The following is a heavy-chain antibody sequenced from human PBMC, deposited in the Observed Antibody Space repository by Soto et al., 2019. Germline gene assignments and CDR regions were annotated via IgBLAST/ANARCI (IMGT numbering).Heavy chain of an antibody. J-gene: IGHJ5*02. Sequence: QVQLVQSGAEVRKPGASVKVSCKASGHTLASYDINWVRQATGQGLEWMGWMTPDSGDTGYAQKFQGRVTMTWDTSITTAYMDLSSLRSDDTAVYYCARDPFYGWFDAWGQGNLVTVSS. V-gene: IGHV1-8*01. D-gene: IGHD3-16*01. CDR1: GHTLASYD. CDR2: MTPDSGDT. CDR3: ARDPFYGWFDA.